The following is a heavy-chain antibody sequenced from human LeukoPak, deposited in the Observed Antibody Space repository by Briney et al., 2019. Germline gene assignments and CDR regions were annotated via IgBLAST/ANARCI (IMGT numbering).Heavy chain of an antibody. J-gene: IGHJ6*03. CDR3: ATRGLGVVVPAAIRYYYYYMDV. Sequence: SETLSLTCTVSGGSISSHYWSWIRQPPGKGLGWIGYIYYSGSTNYNPSLKSRVTISVDTSKNQFSLKLSSVTAADTAVYYCATRGLGVVVPAAIRYYYYYMDVWGKGTTVTVSS. D-gene: IGHD2-2*02. CDR2: IYYSGST. CDR1: GGSISSHY. V-gene: IGHV4-59*11.